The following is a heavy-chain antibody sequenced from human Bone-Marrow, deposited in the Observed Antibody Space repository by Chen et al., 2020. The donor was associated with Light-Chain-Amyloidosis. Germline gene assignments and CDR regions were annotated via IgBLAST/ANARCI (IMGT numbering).Heavy chain of an antibody. Sequence: EVQLVESGGGLLQRGGSLRLSCAASGFAFSSYAMSWVRQAPGKGLEWVSTIRGGGGSRYYGDSVKCRFTISRDNSKNALFRQMNSLRAEDTAVYYCAKDISYDDILPGYPADAFDIWGQGTMVTVSS. J-gene: IGHJ3*02. CDR2: IRGGGGSR. CDR1: GFAFSSYA. D-gene: IGHD3-9*01. V-gene: IGHV3-23*04. CDR3: AKDISYDDILPGYPADAFDI.